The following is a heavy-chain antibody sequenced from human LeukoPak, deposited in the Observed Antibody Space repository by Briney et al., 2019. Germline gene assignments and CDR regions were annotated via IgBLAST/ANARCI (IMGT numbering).Heavy chain of an antibody. CDR1: GDSVSSGSYY. CDR2: VYYGGNT. CDR3: ARGNSYGSPTLDH. D-gene: IGHD5-18*01. J-gene: IGHJ4*02. Sequence: SETLSLTCTVSGDSVSSGSYYWGWIRQPPGKGLEWIGSVYYGGNTYSNPSLTSRLTISKDTSRNQISLKLSSVAVADTAGYYCARGNSYGSPTLDHWGQGTLVTVSS. V-gene: IGHV4-39*07.